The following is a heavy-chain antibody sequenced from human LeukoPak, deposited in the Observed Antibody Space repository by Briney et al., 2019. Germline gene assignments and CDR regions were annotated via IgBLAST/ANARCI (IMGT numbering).Heavy chain of an antibody. V-gene: IGHV4-59*01. D-gene: IGHD6-13*01. Sequence: PSETLSLTCTVSGGSISGYYWSWIRQPPGKGLEWIGYIYYSGSTNYNPSLKSRVTISVDTSKNQFSLKLSSVTAADTAVYYCARGVIAAAGTDYYYYMDVWGKGTTVTVSS. J-gene: IGHJ6*03. CDR1: GGSISGYY. CDR3: ARGVIAAAGTDYYYYMDV. CDR2: IYYSGST.